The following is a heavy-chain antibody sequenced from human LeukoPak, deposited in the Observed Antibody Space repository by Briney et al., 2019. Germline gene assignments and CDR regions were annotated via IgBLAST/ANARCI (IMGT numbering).Heavy chain of an antibody. V-gene: IGHV4-61*02. Sequence: SQTLSLTCTVSGGSISSGSYYWSWIRQPAGKGLEWNGRIYTSGSTNYNPSLKSRVTISVDTSKNQFSLKLSSVTAADTAVYYCARVGLMTIDPWGQGTLVTVSS. D-gene: IGHD3-9*01. J-gene: IGHJ5*02. CDR2: IYTSGST. CDR1: GGSISSGSYY. CDR3: ARVGLMTIDP.